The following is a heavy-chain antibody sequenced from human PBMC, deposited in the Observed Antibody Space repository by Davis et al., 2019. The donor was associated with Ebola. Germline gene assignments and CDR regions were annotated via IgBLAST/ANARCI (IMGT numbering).Heavy chain of an antibody. CDR3: TTPGGQDSGYDVFDI. CDR1: GYTFTTYDSYG. CDR2: IIPLFGTA. Sequence: AASVKVSCKASGYTFTTYDSYGISWVRQAPGQGLEWLGGIIPLFGTANYAQKLQGRVTITADESTSTAYMELRSLRSEDTAVYYCTTPGGQDSGYDVFDIWGQGTMVTVSS. J-gene: IGHJ3*02. V-gene: IGHV1-69*13. D-gene: IGHD5-12*01.